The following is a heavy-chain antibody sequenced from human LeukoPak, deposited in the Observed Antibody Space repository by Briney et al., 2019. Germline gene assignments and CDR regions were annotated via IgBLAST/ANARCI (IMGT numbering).Heavy chain of an antibody. CDR2: ISYDGSNK. CDR3: AKDKGYSYGSCLDY. D-gene: IGHD5-18*01. CDR1: GFTFSSYG. J-gene: IGHJ4*02. V-gene: IGHV3-30*18. Sequence: PGGSLRLSCAASGFTFSSYGMHWVRQAPGKGLEWVAVISYDGSNKYYADSVKGRFTISRDNSKNTLYLQMNSLRAEDTAVYYCAKDKGYSYGSCLDYWGQGTLVTVSS.